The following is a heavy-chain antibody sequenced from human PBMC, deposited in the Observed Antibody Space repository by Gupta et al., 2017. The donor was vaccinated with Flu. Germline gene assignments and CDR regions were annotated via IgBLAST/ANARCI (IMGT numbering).Heavy chain of an antibody. V-gene: IGHV3-15*01. CDR1: GFTFSHAV. CDR3: TTELGRGVA. D-gene: IGHD2-15*01. CDR2: MKSKTDGGTT. J-gene: IGHJ5*02. Sequence: EVQLVESGGGLVKPGGSLRLSCAASGFTFSHAVMSWVRQAPGKGLGWVGRMKSKTDGGTTDYVTPVKGRFTISRDDSKNTLDLQMNSLKTEDTAVYYCTTELGRGVAWGQGTLVTVSS.